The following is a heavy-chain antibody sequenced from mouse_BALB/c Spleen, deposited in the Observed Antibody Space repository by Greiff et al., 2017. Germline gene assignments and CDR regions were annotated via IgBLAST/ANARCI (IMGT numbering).Heavy chain of an antibody. V-gene: IGHV5-17*02. J-gene: IGHJ4*01. D-gene: IGHD2-4*01. CDR2: ISSGSSTI. CDR1: GFTFSSFG. CDR3: ARSETYYDYDDYAMDY. Sequence: EVQGVESGGGLVQPGGSRKLSCAASGFTFSSFGMHWVRQAPEKGLEWVAYISSGSSTIYYADTVKGRFTISRDNPKNTLFLQMTSLRSEDTAMYYCARSETYYDYDDYAMDYWGQGTSVTVSS.